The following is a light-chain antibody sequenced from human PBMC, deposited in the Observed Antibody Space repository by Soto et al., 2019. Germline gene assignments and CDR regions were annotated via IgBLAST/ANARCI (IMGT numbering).Light chain of an antibody. V-gene: IGLV1-40*01. CDR2: GNI. CDR1: SSNIGAGYD. J-gene: IGLJ1*01. CDR3: QYYDSTQSASYV. Sequence: QSGLTQPRSLSFAPGHRVTISCTCGSSNIGAGYDVHWYQQRPGTAPKLLIFGNINRPSGVPDRFSGSKSGTSASLAITGLQAEDEGDYYCQYYDSTQSASYVFGTGTKGTVL.